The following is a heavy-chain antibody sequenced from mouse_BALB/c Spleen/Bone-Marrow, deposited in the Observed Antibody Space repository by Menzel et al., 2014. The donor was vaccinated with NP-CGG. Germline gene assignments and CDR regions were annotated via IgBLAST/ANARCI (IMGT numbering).Heavy chain of an antibody. J-gene: IGHJ1*01. CDR1: GFTFTDYY. V-gene: IGHV7-3*02. CDR3: ARDENVGIYWYFDV. Sequence: EVQRVESGGGLVQPGGSLRLSCETSGFTFTDYYMSWVRQPPGKALEWLGFIRNKAKGYTTDYSASVKGRFTISRGNSQSISYLQMNTLRAEDSATYYCARDENVGIYWYFDVWGAGTTVTVSS. CDR2: IRNKAKGYTT.